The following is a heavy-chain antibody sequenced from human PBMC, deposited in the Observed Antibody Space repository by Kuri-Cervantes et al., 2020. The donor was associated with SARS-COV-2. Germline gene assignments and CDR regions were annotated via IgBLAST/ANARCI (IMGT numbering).Heavy chain of an antibody. Sequence: GGSLRLSCKASGFRFGIHAMHWVRQAPGKGLEWLSFISFDGDKTYYADSVRGRFTVSRDNSENTVSLQMNSLRPEDTAVYYCARDRETTWYYGMDVWGQGTTVTRLL. V-gene: IGHV3-30-3*01. D-gene: IGHD1-14*01. CDR1: GFRFGIHA. CDR3: ARDRETTWYYGMDV. CDR2: ISFDGDKT. J-gene: IGHJ6*02.